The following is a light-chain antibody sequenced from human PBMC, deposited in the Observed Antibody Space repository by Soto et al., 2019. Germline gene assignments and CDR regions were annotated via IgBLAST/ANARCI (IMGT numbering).Light chain of an antibody. CDR3: SSYTSSGTDV. V-gene: IGLV2-14*01. CDR2: DVS. Sequence: QSALTQPASVSGSPGQSITISCSGTSSDVGAYNYVSWYQQHPGKAPKVMIYDVSNRPPGISNRFSGSKSGNTASLTISGLQPEDEADYYCSSYTSSGTDVFGTGTKVTV. J-gene: IGLJ1*01. CDR1: SSDVGAYNY.